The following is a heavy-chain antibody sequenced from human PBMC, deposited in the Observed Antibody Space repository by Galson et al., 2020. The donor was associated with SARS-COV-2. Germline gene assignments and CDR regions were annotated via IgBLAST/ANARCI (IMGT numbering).Heavy chain of an antibody. Sequence: GESLKISCAVPGFRVSSTYMSWVRPTPGQGLEWVSIIYTGGQTYYGDSVKGRFTISRDTSKNTLYLQINNVRDEDTAVYYGASGYRRSWYTIDQWGQGTQVTVSS. CDR3: ASGYRRSWYTIDQ. CDR2: IYTGGQT. CDR1: GFRVSSTY. D-gene: IGHD6-13*01. J-gene: IGHJ4*02. V-gene: IGHV3-66*01.